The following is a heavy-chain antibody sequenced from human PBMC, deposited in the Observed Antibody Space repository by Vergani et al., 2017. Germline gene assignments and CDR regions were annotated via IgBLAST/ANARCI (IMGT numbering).Heavy chain of an antibody. CDR1: GFTFSSYA. CDR2: INHSGST. J-gene: IGHJ6*03. Sequence: VQLLESGGGLVQPGGSLRLSCAASGFTFSSYAMSWVRQAPGKGLEWIGEINHSGSTNYNPSLKSRVTISVDTSKNQFSLKLSSVTAADTAVYYCARGHSSTPVPTLLYYMDVWGKGTTVTVSS. V-gene: IGHV4-34*01. CDR3: ARGHSSTPVPTLLYYMDV. D-gene: IGHD6-13*01.